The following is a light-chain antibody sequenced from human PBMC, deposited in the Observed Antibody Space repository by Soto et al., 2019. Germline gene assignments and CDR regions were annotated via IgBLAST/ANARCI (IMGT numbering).Light chain of an antibody. V-gene: IGKV1-39*01. J-gene: IGKJ4*01. Sequence: DVQMTQSPSTLSASVGDRVTITCRASQSISGWLACYQQRPGKAPKLLIYTASNLQSGVPSRFGGSGSGTDFTLTISSLQPEDFATYYCQQSYTIPLTFGGGTKVDI. CDR2: TAS. CDR1: QSISGW. CDR3: QQSYTIPLT.